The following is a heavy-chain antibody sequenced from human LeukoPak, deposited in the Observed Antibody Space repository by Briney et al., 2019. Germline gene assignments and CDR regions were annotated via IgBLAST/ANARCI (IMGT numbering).Heavy chain of an antibody. V-gene: IGHV3-23*01. CDR1: GFTFSSYA. Sequence: GGSLRFSCAASGFTFSSYAMSRVRQAPGKGLEWVSAISGSGGSTYYADSVKGRFTISRDNSKNTLYLQMNSLRAEDTAVYYCAKDSGRTAKSLFDPWGQGTLVTVSS. CDR3: AKDSGRTAKSLFDP. J-gene: IGHJ5*02. CDR2: ISGSGGST. D-gene: IGHD2-15*01.